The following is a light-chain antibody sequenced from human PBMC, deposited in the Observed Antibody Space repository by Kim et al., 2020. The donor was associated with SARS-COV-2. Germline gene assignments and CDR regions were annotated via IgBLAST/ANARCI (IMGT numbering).Light chain of an antibody. Sequence: QSALTQPASVSGSPGQSITISYTGTSSDVGGYNYVSWYQQHPGKAPKLMIFEVSNRPSGVSDRFSGSKSGNTASLTISGLQAEDEADYHCSSYTTGTTLVFGTGTKVTVL. V-gene: IGLV2-14*03. J-gene: IGLJ1*01. CDR1: SSDVGGYNY. CDR2: EVS. CDR3: SSYTTGTTLV.